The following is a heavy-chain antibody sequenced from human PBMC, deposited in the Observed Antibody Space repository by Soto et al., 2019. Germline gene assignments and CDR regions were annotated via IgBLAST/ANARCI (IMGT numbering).Heavy chain of an antibody. CDR2: IKTKNEGGTT. J-gene: IGHJ4*02. CDR1: GFTFSDAW. V-gene: IGHV3-15*01. Sequence: EVQLVESGGGWVEPGGSLRLSCAASGFTFSDAWLTWVRQAPGKGLDWVGRIKTKNEGGTTDYAAPVKCRFTISREDSKNPLYLQMDSLKSEDTAGYYWATGYSAYPRWCQGTLVTVSS. CDR3: ATGYSAYPR. D-gene: IGHD5-12*01.